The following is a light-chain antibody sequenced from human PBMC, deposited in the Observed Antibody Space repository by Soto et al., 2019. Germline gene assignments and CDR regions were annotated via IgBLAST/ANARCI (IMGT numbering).Light chain of an antibody. J-gene: IGLJ7*01. Sequence: SYVLTQPPSVSVAPGQTASITCGGNNIGDKSVHWYQQKPGQAPVLVVHDDSDRPSGIPERFSGSNSGNTATLTISRVEGGDEADYYCQVRDSSRDHVVFGGGTQLTVL. CDR3: QVRDSSRDHVV. V-gene: IGLV3-21*02. CDR1: NIGDKS. CDR2: DDS.